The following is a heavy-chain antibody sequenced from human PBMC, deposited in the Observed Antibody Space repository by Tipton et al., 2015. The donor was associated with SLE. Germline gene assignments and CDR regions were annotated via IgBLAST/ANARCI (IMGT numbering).Heavy chain of an antibody. J-gene: IGHJ3*02. CDR3: ARAGGAFDI. CDR2: IYHSGTA. CDR1: GGSISSSRYY. V-gene: IGHV4-39*07. Sequence: TLSLTCTVSGGSISSSRYYWGWIRQPPGKGLEWIGSIYHSGTAYYNPSLKSRVTISVDTSKNQISLKLSSVTAADTAVYYCARAGGAFDIWGQGTMVTVSS. D-gene: IGHD2-15*01.